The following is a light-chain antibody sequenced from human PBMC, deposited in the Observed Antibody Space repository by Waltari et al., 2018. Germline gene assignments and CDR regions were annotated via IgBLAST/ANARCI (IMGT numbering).Light chain of an antibody. J-gene: IGLJ3*02. CDR3: ASYTTSYTWV. V-gene: IGLV2-14*03. Sequence: QSALTQPASVSGSPGQSLTIYCAGPTSDIGTYNFVAWYQQLPGKVPKLIFYDVNKRPSGVSNRFSGSKSGNTASLTISGLLAEDEADYYCASYTTSYTWVFGGGTRLAVL. CDR1: TSDIGTYNF. CDR2: DVN.